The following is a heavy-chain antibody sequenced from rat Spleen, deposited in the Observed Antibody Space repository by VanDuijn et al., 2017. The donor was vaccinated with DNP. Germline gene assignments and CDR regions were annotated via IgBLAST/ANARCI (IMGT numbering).Heavy chain of an antibody. D-gene: IGHD1-5*01. Sequence: EVQLVESGGGLVQPGRSMQLSCAASGFTFSNSDMAWVRQAPTKGLEWVASISTSGGSTYYRDSVKGRFTISRDNAENTVYLQMNSLRSEDTATYYCAKWEVQRYFDYWGQGVMVTVSS. V-gene: IGHV5-25*01. CDR2: ISTSGGST. CDR3: AKWEVQRYFDY. CDR1: GFTFSNSD. J-gene: IGHJ2*01.